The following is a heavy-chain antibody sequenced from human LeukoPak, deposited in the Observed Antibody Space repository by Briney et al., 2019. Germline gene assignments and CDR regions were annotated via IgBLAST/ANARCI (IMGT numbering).Heavy chain of an antibody. J-gene: IGHJ4*02. CDR3: TRPARPFDY. CDR1: GLTFSGSA. CDR2: IRSKANSYAT. Sequence: GGSLRLSCAASGLTFSGSAMHWVRQASGKGLEWVGRIRSKANSYATAYAASVKGRFTISRDDSKNTAYLQMNSLKTEDTAVYYCTRPARPFDYWGQGTLVTVSS. V-gene: IGHV3-73*01. D-gene: IGHD6-6*01.